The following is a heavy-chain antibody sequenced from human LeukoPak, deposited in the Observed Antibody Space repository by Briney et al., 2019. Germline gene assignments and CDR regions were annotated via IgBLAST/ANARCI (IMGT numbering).Heavy chain of an antibody. CDR1: GGSFSGYY. CDR2: INHSGST. D-gene: IGHD3-3*01. Sequence: PSETLSLTCAVYGGSFSGYYWSWIRQPPGKGLEWIGEINHSGSTNYNPSLKSRVTISVDTSKNQFSLKLSSVTAADTAVYYCLLLESGFQHWGQGTLVTVPS. J-gene: IGHJ1*01. CDR3: LLLESGFQH. V-gene: IGHV4-34*01.